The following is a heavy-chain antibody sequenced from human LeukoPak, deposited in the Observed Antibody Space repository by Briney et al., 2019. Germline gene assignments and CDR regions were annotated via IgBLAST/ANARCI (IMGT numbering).Heavy chain of an antibody. V-gene: IGHV3-7*01. D-gene: IGHD2-8*01. CDR2: IKQDGSEK. CDR1: GFTFSSYW. Sequence: GGSLRLSRAASGFTFSSYWMSWVRQAPGKGLEWVANIKQDGSEKYYVDSVKGRFTISRDNVKNSLYLQMNSLRAEDTAVYYCARLLEYCTNGVCYSNWFDPWGQGTLVTVSS. J-gene: IGHJ5*02. CDR3: ARLLEYCTNGVCYSNWFDP.